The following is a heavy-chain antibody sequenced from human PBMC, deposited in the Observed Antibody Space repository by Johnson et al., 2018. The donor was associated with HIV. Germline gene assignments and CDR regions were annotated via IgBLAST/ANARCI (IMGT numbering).Heavy chain of an antibody. CDR2: ISSSGSTI. J-gene: IGHJ3*02. V-gene: IGHV3-11*04. CDR1: GFTFSDYY. Sequence: QVQLVESGGGFVEPGGSLRLSCAASGFTFSDYYMSWIRQAPGKGLEWVSYISSSGSTIYYADSVKGRFTISRDNSKYTVYLQMNSLRVEDTAVYYCARAPPGGAFDIWGQGTMVTVSS. D-gene: IGHD6-25*01. CDR3: ARAPPGGAFDI.